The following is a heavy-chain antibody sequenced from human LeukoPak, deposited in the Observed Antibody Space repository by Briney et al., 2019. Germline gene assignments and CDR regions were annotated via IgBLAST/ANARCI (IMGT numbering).Heavy chain of an antibody. CDR1: GGSFSGYY. D-gene: IGHD1-7*01. V-gene: IGHV4-34*01. J-gene: IGHJ5*02. Sequence: SETLSLTCAVYGGSFSGYYWSWIRQLPGKGLEWIGEINHSGSTNYNPSLKSRVTISVDTSKNQFSLKLSSVTAADTAVYYCARAPYNWNYRFDPWGQGTLVTVSS. CDR3: ARAPYNWNYRFDP. CDR2: INHSGST.